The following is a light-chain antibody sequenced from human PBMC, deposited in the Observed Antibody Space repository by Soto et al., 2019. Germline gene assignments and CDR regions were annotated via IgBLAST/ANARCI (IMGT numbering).Light chain of an antibody. CDR2: GAS. CDR1: QSVSSNN. J-gene: IGKJ5*01. CDR3: QQYDISIT. V-gene: IGKV3-20*01. Sequence: EIVLTQSPGTLSLSPGETATLSCRASQSVSSNNLAWYHQKPGQTPRLLIYGASSRATGISDRFSGSGSGTDSALTISRLAHEFFAVYYCQQYDISITFGQGTRLEIE.